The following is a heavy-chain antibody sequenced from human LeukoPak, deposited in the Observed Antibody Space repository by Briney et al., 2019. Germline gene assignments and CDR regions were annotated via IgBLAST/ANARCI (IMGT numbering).Heavy chain of an antibody. CDR3: ARDRTGDFDY. CDR1: GFTFSGYT. J-gene: IGHJ4*02. Sequence: GGSLRLSCAASGFTFSGYTMNWVRQAPGKGLEWVSSISSSSYIYYADSVKGRFTISRDNAKNSLYLQMNSLRVEDTAVYYCARDRTGDFDYWGQGTLVSASS. CDR2: ISSSSYI. V-gene: IGHV3-21*01.